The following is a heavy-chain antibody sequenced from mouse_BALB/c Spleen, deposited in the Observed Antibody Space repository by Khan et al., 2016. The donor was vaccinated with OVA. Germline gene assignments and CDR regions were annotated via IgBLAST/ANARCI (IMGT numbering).Heavy chain of an antibody. V-gene: IGHV1-18*01. CDR1: GYTFTDYN. Sequence: EVQLQQSGPELVKPGASVKIPCKASGYTFTDYNMDWVKQSHGKSLEWIGKINPNNGETFSNKKFKGKAKLKVAKPSSTACMELRSLTSEDTAVYYGARTGYGSLGYWGQGTTLTVSS. CDR3: ARTGYGSLGY. CDR2: INPNNGET. J-gene: IGHJ2*01. D-gene: IGHD1-1*01.